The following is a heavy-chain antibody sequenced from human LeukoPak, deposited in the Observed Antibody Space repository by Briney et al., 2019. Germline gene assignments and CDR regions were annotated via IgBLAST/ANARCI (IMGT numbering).Heavy chain of an antibody. J-gene: IGHJ6*02. CDR1: GYTFINYG. Sequence: ASVRVSCKASGYTFINYGISWVRQAPGQGLEWMGWISVYNGDTNYEQKFQGRVTMTTDTSTHTAYMELRSLRSDDTAVYYCARDGASWRASLITFYYDAMDVWGQGTTVTVSS. V-gene: IGHV1-18*01. CDR3: ARDGASWRASLITFYYDAMDV. D-gene: IGHD2/OR15-2a*01. CDR2: ISVYNGDT.